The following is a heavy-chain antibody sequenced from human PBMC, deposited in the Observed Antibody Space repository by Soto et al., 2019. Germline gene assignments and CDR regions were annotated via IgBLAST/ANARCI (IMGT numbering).Heavy chain of an antibody. CDR2: ISYDGSNK. CDR3: AREQVVPAAIRGYYYYYGMDV. J-gene: IGHJ6*02. D-gene: IGHD2-2*02. CDR1: GFTFSSYA. V-gene: IGHV3-30-3*01. Sequence: VGSLRLSCAASGFTFSSYAMHWVRQAPGKGLEWVAVISYDGSNKYYADSVKGRFTISRDNSKNTLYLQMNSLRAEDTAVYYCAREQVVPAAIRGYYYYYGMDVWGQGTTVTVSS.